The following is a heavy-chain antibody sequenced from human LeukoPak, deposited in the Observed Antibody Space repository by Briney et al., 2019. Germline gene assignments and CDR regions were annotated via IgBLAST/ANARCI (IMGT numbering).Heavy chain of an antibody. V-gene: IGHV3-23*01. J-gene: IGHJ4*02. D-gene: IGHD3-16*01. CDR1: GFPFSSHA. CDR2: ISCSGDST. CDR3: AKRGGYITTWQRTDTLDY. Sequence: QPGGSLRLSCAASGFPFSSHAMRWVRQAPGKGLEWVSAISCSGDSTYYADSVKGRFTISRDNSKNTLYLQMSSVRAEDTAVYYCAKRGGYITTWQRTDTLDYWGQGTLVTVSS.